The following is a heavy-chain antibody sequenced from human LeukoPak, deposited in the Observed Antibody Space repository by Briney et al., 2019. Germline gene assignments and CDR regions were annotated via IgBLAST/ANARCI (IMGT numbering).Heavy chain of an antibody. V-gene: IGHV4-59*08. J-gene: IGHJ4*02. D-gene: IGHD6-19*01. CDR2: IHYSGST. CDR1: AGTISSYY. Sequence: KASETLSCTCTVSAGTISSYYWNWNRQPPGKGLEWIGYIHYSGSTKYNPSLKSRVTISVDTSRNQFSLKLSSVTAADTAVYYCARWYSSGWAFDYWGQGTLGTVSS. CDR3: ARWYSSGWAFDY.